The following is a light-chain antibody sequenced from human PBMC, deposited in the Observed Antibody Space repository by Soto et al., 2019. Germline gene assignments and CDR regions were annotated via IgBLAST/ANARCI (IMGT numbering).Light chain of an antibody. Sequence: DIQMTQSPSSLSASVGDRVTITCRARQGISNYLAWYQQKPGKVPKLLIYAASTLQSGVPSRFSGSGSGTDFTLNISSLQPEDVATYYCQKYNSAPPVTFGGGTKVEIK. J-gene: IGKJ4*01. V-gene: IGKV1-27*01. CDR1: QGISNY. CDR2: AAS. CDR3: QKYNSAPPVT.